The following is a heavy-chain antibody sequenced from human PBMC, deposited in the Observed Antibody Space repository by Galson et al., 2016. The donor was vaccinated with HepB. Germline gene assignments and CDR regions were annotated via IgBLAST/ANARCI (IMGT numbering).Heavy chain of an antibody. J-gene: IGHJ1*01. V-gene: IGHV3-33*08. Sequence: SLRLSCAASGFTFRNYGMTWVRQAPGKGPEWLAVIWFDRSSQHYADSVNGRLPVSRDNSKNMVYLQMSSLRAEDTAVYYCATGPGHIEVLTASEEYFQYWGQGTRVTVSS. CDR3: ATGPGHIEVLTASEEYFQY. CDR2: IWFDRSSQ. CDR1: GFTFRNYG. D-gene: IGHD2-21*02.